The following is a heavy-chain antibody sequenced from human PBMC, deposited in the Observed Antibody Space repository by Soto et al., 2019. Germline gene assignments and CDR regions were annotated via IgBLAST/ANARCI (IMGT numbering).Heavy chain of an antibody. CDR2: ISSSGSTI. CDR1: GFTFSSYE. Sequence: EVQLVESGGGLVQPGGSLRLSCAASGFTFSSYEMNWVRQAPGKGLEWVSYISSSGSTIYYADSVKGRFTISRDNAKNSLYLQMNSLRAEDTAVYYCAREAGLANREGLYWGGYFQHWGQGTLVTVSS. J-gene: IGHJ1*01. CDR3: AREAGLANREGLYWGGYFQH. V-gene: IGHV3-48*03. D-gene: IGHD7-27*01.